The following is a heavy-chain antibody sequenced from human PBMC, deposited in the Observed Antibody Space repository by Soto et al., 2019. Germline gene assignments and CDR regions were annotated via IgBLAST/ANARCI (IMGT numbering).Heavy chain of an antibody. CDR1: VGTVSSYS. CDR3: ARAHFSLDY. D-gene: IGHD3-3*02. V-gene: IGHV3-21*01. CDR2: ISTXRSYI. J-gene: IGHJ4*02. Sequence: XGSLXRSGAASVGTVSSYSRKWVRQAPGNGLEWVXSISTXRSYIYHAASXXGRFTTSXXNAKNSLYLQMNSLRAEDTAVYYCARAHFSLDYWGQGTLVTVSS.